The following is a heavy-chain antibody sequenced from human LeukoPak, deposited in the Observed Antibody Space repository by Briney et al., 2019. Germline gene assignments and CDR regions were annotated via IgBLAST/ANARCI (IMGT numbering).Heavy chain of an antibody. D-gene: IGHD3-9*01. CDR3: ARDLEEGYYDILTGYSRRYYYYGMDV. J-gene: IGHJ6*02. V-gene: IGHV3-7*01. CDR2: IKQDGSEK. Sequence: GGSLRLSCAASGFTLSSYALSWVRQAPGKGLEWVANIKQDGSEKYYVDSVKGRFTISRDNAKNTLYLQMNSLRAEDTAVYYCARDLEEGYYDILTGYSRRYYYYGMDVWGQGTTVTVSS. CDR1: GFTLSSYA.